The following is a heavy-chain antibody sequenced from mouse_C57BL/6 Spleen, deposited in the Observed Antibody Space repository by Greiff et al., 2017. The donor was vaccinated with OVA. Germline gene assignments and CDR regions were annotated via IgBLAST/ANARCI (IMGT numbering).Heavy chain of an antibody. CDR2: IDPETGGT. J-gene: IGHJ1*03. CDR1: GYTFTDYE. CDR3: TRETVVANWYFDV. D-gene: IGHD1-1*01. V-gene: IGHV1-15*01. Sequence: VQLQESGAELVRPGASVTLSCKASGYTFTDYEMHWVKQTPVHGLEWIGAIDPETGGTAYNQKFKGKAILTADKSSSTAYMELRSLTSEDSAVYYCTRETVVANWYFDVWGTGTTVTVSS.